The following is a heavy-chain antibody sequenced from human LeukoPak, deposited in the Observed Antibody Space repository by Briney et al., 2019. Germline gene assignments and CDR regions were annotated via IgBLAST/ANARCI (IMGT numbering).Heavy chain of an antibody. CDR3: VRPLGVMADYYYGLDV. CDR1: GYTFTGYY. J-gene: IGHJ6*02. Sequence: ASVKVSCKASGYTFTGYYMHWLRQAPGQGLEWMGRINPKSGATIYAQKSQGRVTMTRDTSISTAYMELSSLRPDDTAVYYCVRPLGVMADYYYGLDVWGPGTTVTVSS. CDR2: INPKSGAT. V-gene: IGHV1-2*02. D-gene: IGHD2-8*01.